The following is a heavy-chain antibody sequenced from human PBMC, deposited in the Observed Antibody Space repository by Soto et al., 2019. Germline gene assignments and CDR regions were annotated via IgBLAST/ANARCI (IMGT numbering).Heavy chain of an antibody. J-gene: IGHJ4*02. CDR3: ARSAGYSSSWYLYHFDY. CDR1: GGFLSESY. CDR2: INHVGGT. Sequence: SETLSLTCAVYGGFLSESYWTWIRQPPGKGLEWIGEINHVGGTNYNPSLKSRVTISVDTSKNQFSLKLSSVTAADTAVYYCARSAGYSSSWYLYHFDYWGQGTLVTVSS. V-gene: IGHV4-34*09. D-gene: IGHD6-13*01.